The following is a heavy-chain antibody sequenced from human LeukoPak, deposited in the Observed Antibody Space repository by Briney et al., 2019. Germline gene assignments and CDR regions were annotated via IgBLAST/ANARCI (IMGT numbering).Heavy chain of an antibody. CDR3: AGERGEEYSSGWYKTNYFYN. Sequence: TSETLSLTCTVSGDSFTNVTDYWAWIRQPPGKGLEWIASGDYSGGTYYNPSLESRVAISADMSKNQISLKLTSATGADTAVYYCAGERGEEYSSGWYKTNYFYNWGQGIRVTVSS. V-gene: IGHV4-39*07. D-gene: IGHD6-19*01. CDR1: GDSFTNVTDY. CDR2: GDYSGGT. J-gene: IGHJ4*02.